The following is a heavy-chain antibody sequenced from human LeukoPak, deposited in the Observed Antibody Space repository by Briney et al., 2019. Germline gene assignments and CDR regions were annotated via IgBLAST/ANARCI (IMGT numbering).Heavy chain of an antibody. CDR3: ARGPSMRMVRGVISRYYFDY. CDR1: GYTFTSYD. V-gene: IGHV1-8*03. Sequence: ASVKVSCKASGYTFTSYDINWVLQATGQGLEWMGWMNPNSGNTGYAQKFQGRVTITRNTSISTAYMELSSLRSEDTAVYYCARGPSMRMVRGVISRYYFDYWGLGTLVTVSS. J-gene: IGHJ4*02. CDR2: MNPNSGNT. D-gene: IGHD3-10*01.